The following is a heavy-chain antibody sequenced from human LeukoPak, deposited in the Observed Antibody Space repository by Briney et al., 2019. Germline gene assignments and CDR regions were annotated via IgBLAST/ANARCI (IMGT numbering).Heavy chain of an antibody. CDR2: ISGHKGNT. J-gene: IGHJ4*02. CDR1: GYTFTTYG. D-gene: IGHD5-24*01. V-gene: IGHV1-18*01. Sequence: ASVKVSCKTSGYTFTTYGISWVRQAPGQGLELMGWISGHKGNTIYAQKLRGRVTMTTDTSTTTAYMDLRSLRPDDTAVYYCARDHVPRGDGYNYYEYWGQGTLVTVSS. CDR3: ARDHVPRGDGYNYYEY.